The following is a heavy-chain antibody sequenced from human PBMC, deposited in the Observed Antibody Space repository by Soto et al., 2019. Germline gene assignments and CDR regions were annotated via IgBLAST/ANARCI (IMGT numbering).Heavy chain of an antibody. V-gene: IGHV1-69*06. CDR1: GGTFASYS. CDR3: ARDPVDLFGYMDV. CDR2: IIPLLKTV. D-gene: IGHD6-25*01. Sequence: QEELVQSGAEVKKPGSSVNVSCKASGGTFASYSITWVRQAPGQRLEWMGEIIPLLKTVNYAQKFQGRVMITGDTSTSTVYMALSRLRSDDTAVYYCARDPVDLFGYMDVWGHGTTVTVS. J-gene: IGHJ6*02.